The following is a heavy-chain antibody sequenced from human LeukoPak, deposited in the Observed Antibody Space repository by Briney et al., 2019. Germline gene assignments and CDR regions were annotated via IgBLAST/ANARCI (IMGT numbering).Heavy chain of an antibody. J-gene: IGHJ5*02. D-gene: IGHD2-15*01. CDR2: IWYDGSDK. CDR1: GFIFRNYG. V-gene: IGHV3-33*01. CDR3: AGAREGVGGWFDP. Sequence: QPGGSLRLSCAASGFIFRNYGMYWVRQAPGKGLEWVAIIWYDGSDKYYADAVKGRFTISRDNSKNTLYLQVNSLRAEDTAVYYCAGAREGVGGWFDPWGQGTLVTVSS.